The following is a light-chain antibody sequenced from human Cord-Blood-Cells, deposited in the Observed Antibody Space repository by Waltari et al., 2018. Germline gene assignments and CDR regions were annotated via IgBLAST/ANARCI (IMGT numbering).Light chain of an antibody. CDR1: QSVSSSY. V-gene: IGKV3-20*01. CDR3: QQYGSSPRT. Sequence: EIVLTQSPGTLSLSPGERATLSCRASQSVSSSYLAWYQQKPGQAPRFLIYGASSRATGIPDRFSGSGSGTDFTLTISRLVPEDFAVYYCQQYGSSPRTFGQGTKVEIK. J-gene: IGKJ1*01. CDR2: GAS.